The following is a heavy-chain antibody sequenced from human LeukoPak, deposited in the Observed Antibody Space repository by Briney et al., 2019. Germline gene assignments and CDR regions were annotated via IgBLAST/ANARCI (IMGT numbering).Heavy chain of an antibody. D-gene: IGHD1-26*01. CDR3: ARSRGSYRIPIDY. V-gene: IGHV4-34*01. J-gene: IGHJ4*02. CDR2: INHSGST. Sequence: KPSETLSLTCAVYGGSLSGYYWSWIRQPPGKGLEWIGEINHSGSTNYNPSLKSRVTISVDTSKNQFSLKLSSVTAADTAAYYCARSRGSYRIPIDYWGQGTLVTVS. CDR1: GGSLSGYY.